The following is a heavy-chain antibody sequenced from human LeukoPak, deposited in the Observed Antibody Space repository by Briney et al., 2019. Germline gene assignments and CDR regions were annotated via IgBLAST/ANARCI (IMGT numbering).Heavy chain of an antibody. CDR1: GFTFSSYG. J-gene: IGHJ4*02. CDR2: IWYDGSNK. Sequence: GGSLRLSCAASGFTFSSYGMHWVRQAPGKGLEWVAVIWYDGSNKYYADSVKGRFTISRDNSKNTLYLQMNSLRAEDTAVYYCARAGGAHIVVVPAEADYWGQGTLVTASS. V-gene: IGHV3-33*01. D-gene: IGHD2-2*01. CDR3: ARAGGAHIVVVPAEADY.